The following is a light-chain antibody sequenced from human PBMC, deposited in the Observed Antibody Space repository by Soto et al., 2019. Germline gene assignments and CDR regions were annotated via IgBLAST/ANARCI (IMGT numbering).Light chain of an antibody. CDR2: GAA. Sequence: EIVLTQSPGTLSLSPGERATLSCRASQSVSSGYLAWYQQKPGQPPRLLIYGAASRATGIPDRFRGSGSGTDFTLTISRLEPEDFAVYYCHQYNTSPWTFGQGTKVEV. CDR1: QSVSSGY. CDR3: HQYNTSPWT. J-gene: IGKJ1*01. V-gene: IGKV3-20*01.